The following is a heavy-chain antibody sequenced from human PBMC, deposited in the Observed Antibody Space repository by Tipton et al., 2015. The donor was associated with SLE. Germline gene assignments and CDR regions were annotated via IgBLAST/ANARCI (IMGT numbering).Heavy chain of an antibody. V-gene: IGHV4-4*07. D-gene: IGHD5-18*01. Sequence: TLSLTCTVSGGSITTNYWSWIRQPAGKGLEWIGRMYNSGSTDYNPSLKSRVTMSVDTSKNQFSLRLTSVIAADTAVYYCARLHGYSYGLNWFDPWGQGTLISVSS. CDR3: ARLHGYSYGLNWFDP. CDR1: GGSITTNY. CDR2: MYNSGST. J-gene: IGHJ5*02.